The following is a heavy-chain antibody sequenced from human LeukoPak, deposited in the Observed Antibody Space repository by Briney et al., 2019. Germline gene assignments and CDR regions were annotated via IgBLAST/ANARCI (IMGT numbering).Heavy chain of an antibody. V-gene: IGHV3-48*03. Sequence: PGGSLRLPCAASGFTFSSYEMNWVRQAPGKGLEWVSYISSSGRTIYYADSVKGRFTISRDIFKNTLYLQMNSLRAEDTAVYYCAKAPANYVDTAMGTFDYWGQGTLVTVSS. CDR1: GFTFSSYE. CDR3: AKAPANYVDTAMGTFDY. J-gene: IGHJ4*02. CDR2: ISSSGRTI. D-gene: IGHD5-18*01.